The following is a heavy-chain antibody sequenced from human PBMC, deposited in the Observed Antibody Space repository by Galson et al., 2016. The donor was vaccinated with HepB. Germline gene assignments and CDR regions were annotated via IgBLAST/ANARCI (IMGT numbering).Heavy chain of an antibody. CDR1: GFPFNNYW. D-gene: IGHD1-26*01. CDR2: INSDESST. V-gene: IGHV3-74*03. Sequence: SLRLSCAASGFPFNNYWMHWVRQAPGKGLMWVSRINSDESSTTYADSVKGRFTISRDNAKNKVYLQMNSLRTADTAVYYCARDLYSGSYYPAFDFWGQGTLVTVSS. J-gene: IGHJ4*02. CDR3: ARDLYSGSYYPAFDF.